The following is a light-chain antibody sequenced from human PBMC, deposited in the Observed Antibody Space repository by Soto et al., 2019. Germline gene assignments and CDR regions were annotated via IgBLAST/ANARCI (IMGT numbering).Light chain of an antibody. Sequence: DIQMTQSPSALSASVGDRVTITCQASQDISDVLNWYQQQPGKAPKVLIYDASKLQTGVPSRFSGRGSGKDFTFTISSLQPDDGVTYYCQQFYDLPITFGQGTRLEIK. CDR2: DAS. CDR3: QQFYDLPIT. V-gene: IGKV1-33*01. J-gene: IGKJ5*01. CDR1: QDISDV.